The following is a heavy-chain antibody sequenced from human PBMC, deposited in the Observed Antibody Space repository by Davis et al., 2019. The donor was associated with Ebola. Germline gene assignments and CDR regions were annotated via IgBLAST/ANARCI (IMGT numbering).Heavy chain of an antibody. CDR3: ARARSTYDSSGYSVGSDFDY. Sequence: ASVKVSCKASGYTFTGYYMHWVRQAPGQGLEWMGWINPNSGGTNYAQKFQGRVTMTRDTSISTAYMELSRLRSDDTAVYYCARARSTYDSSGYSVGSDFDYWGQGTLVTVSS. V-gene: IGHV1-2*02. J-gene: IGHJ4*02. CDR2: INPNSGGT. D-gene: IGHD3-22*01. CDR1: GYTFTGYY.